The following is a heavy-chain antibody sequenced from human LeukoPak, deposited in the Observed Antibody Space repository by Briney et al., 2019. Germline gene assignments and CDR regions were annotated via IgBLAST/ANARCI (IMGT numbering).Heavy chain of an antibody. CDR2: TSYDGSNK. CDR1: GFTFSNYG. J-gene: IGHJ6*03. Sequence: PGGSLRLSCAASGFTFSNYGMHWVRQAPGKGLDWVALTSYDGSNKNYADSVKGRFTISRDNSKNTLYLQMNSLRAEDTAVYYCAKDGEWELLRGDYMDVWGKGTTVTVSS. V-gene: IGHV3-30*18. CDR3: AKDGEWELLRGDYMDV. D-gene: IGHD1-26*01.